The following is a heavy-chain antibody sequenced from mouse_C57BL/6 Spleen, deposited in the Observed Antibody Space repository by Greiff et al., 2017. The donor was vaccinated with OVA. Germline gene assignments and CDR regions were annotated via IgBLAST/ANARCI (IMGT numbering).Heavy chain of an antibody. CDR3: ARDNYGSTRYFEG. CDR2: ISSGSSTI. V-gene: IGHV5-17*01. D-gene: IGHD1-1*01. J-gene: IGHJ1*03. CDR1: GFTFSDYG. Sequence: EVQRVESGGGLVKPGGSLKLSCAASGFTFSDYGMHWVRQAPEKGLEWVAYISSGSSTIYYADTVKGRFPISRDNAKNTLFLQMTSLRSEDTAMYYCARDNYGSTRYFEGWGTGTTVTVSS.